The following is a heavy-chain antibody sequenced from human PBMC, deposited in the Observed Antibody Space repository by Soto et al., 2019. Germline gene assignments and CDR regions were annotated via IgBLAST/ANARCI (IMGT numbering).Heavy chain of an antibody. CDR1: GFTLNTHG. Sequence: VELVESGGGGVQPGGSLRLSCAASGFTLNTHGMPWVRQAPGKGLEWVAVIWYDGSQRYYADFVRGRFTISRDNSQNTLYLQMTSLRAEDTAVYYCARIDDYGDYVTDYWGQGALVTVSS. D-gene: IGHD4-17*01. V-gene: IGHV3-33*01. CDR3: ARIDDYGDYVTDY. CDR2: IWYDGSQR. J-gene: IGHJ4*02.